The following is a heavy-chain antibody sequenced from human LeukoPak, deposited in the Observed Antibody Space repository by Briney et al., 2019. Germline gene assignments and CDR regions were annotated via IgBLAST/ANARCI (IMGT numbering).Heavy chain of an antibody. Sequence: SVKVSCKASGGTRSYAISWVRQAPGQGLEWMGRIFPLQDIANYAQKFQGRITITADKFTSTAYMELSSLRSEDTAVYYCTRYTAMFDQWGQGTLVTVSS. V-gene: IGHV1-69*04. D-gene: IGHD5-18*01. J-gene: IGHJ4*02. CDR3: TRYTAMFDQ. CDR2: IFPLQDIA. CDR1: GGTRSYA.